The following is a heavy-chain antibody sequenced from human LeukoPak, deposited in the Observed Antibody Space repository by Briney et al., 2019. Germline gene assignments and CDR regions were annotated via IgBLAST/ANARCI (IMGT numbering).Heavy chain of an antibody. CDR2: TYYSGST. CDR3: ARDPIAVAGKGGFDY. Sequence: SETLSLTCTVSGGSISSYYWSWIRQPPGKGLEWIGYTYYSGSTNYNPSLKSRVTISVDTSKNQFSLKLSSVTAADTAVYYCARDPIAVAGKGGFDYWGQGTLVTVSS. CDR1: GGSISSYY. D-gene: IGHD6-19*01. J-gene: IGHJ4*02. V-gene: IGHV4-59*01.